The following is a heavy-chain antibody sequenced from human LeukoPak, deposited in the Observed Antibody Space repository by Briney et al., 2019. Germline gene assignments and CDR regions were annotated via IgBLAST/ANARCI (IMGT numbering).Heavy chain of an antibody. CDR2: ISGSGDIT. J-gene: IGHJ4*02. Sequence: PGGSLRLSCAASGFTFSSYAMSWVRQAPGKGLEWVSVISGSGDITYYADSVKGRFTISRDNSKNTLYLQMSSLRAEDTAVYYCAKVSCSSSSCPIDYWGQGTLVTVSS. CDR3: AKVSCSSSSCPIDY. CDR1: GFTFSSYA. V-gene: IGHV3-23*01. D-gene: IGHD2-2*01.